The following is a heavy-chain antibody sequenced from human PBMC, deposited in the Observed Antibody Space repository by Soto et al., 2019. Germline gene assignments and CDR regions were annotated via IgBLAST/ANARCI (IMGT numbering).Heavy chain of an antibody. D-gene: IGHD5-12*01. CDR1: GFTFLRHC. CDR3: ASSGYDYSYYFDY. Sequence: GGSMRLSSEAAGFTFLRHCLHWVSQKPGKGLEWVVGIWYDGSNKYYADSVKRRFTISRDNSKNTLYLQMNSLRAEDTAVYYCASSGYDYSYYFDYWGQGTLVTVSS. V-gene: IGHV3-33*01. J-gene: IGHJ4*02. CDR2: IWYDGSNK.